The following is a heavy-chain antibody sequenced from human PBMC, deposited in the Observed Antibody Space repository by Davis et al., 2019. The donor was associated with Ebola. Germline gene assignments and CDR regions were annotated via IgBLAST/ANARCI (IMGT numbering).Heavy chain of an antibody. Sequence: PSETLSLTCAISGDSVSGNSGAWNWIRQSPSRGLEWLGRTYYTSTWHNDYGESVKSRISINPDTSKNQLSLQLNSVTPEDAAVYYCVRGWGRSGLDVWGQGTTVTVSS. J-gene: IGHJ6*02. CDR3: VRGWGRSGLDV. V-gene: IGHV6-1*01. D-gene: IGHD3-16*01. CDR2: TYYTSTWHN. CDR1: GDSVSGNSGA.